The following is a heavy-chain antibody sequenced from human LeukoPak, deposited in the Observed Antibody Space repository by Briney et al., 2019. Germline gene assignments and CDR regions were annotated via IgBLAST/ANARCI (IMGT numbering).Heavy chain of an antibody. CDR3: ARGAEVDCSGGSCYVRNWFDP. J-gene: IGHJ5*02. CDR1: GGSISSYY. CDR2: IYYRGRT. Sequence: PSETLSLTCTVSGGSISSYYWSWIRQPPGKGLEWIGYIYYRGRTNYNPSLKSRVTISVDTSKNQVSLKLSSVTAADTAVYYCARGAEVDCSGGSCYVRNWFDPWGQGTLVTVSS. D-gene: IGHD2-15*01. V-gene: IGHV4-59*01.